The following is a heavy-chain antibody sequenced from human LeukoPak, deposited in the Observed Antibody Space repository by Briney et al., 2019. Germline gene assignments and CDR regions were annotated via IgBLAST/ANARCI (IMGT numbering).Heavy chain of an antibody. CDR1: GFTFRTYS. D-gene: IGHD6-13*01. V-gene: IGHV3-23*01. J-gene: IGHJ4*02. CDR3: AKNVYSSSWSTLDY. Sequence: PGGSLRLSCAASGFTFRTYSVSWVRQAPGKGLEWVSAISGSGGSTYYADSVKGRFTISRDNSKNTLYLQMNSLRAEDTAVYYCAKNVYSSSWSTLDYWGQGTLVTVSS. CDR2: ISGSGGST.